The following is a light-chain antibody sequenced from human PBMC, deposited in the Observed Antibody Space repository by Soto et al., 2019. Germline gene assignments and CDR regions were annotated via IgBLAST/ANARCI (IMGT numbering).Light chain of an antibody. CDR2: GAS. CDR3: QQYSNWPIT. CDR1: QSVSSN. Sequence: EIVMTQSRATLSVSPGERATLSCRASQSVSSNLAWYQQKPGQAPRLLIYGASTRATVIPARFSGSGSGTEFTLTLSSLQSEDFAVYYCQQYSNWPITFGPGTKVDIK. J-gene: IGKJ3*01. V-gene: IGKV3-15*01.